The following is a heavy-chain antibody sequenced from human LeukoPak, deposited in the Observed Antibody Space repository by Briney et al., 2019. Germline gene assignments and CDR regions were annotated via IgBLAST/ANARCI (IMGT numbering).Heavy chain of an antibody. J-gene: IGHJ5*02. Sequence: SATLSLTYAVYGGSFSGYYWSWIRQPPGKGLEGIREIKHSGSTNYTPSPKSRVTISVDTSKNHFYLKLSSATAGDTAVYYCARVTARDWFDPWSQGTLVTVSS. CDR3: ARVTARDWFDP. CDR2: IKHSGST. CDR1: GGSFSGYY. V-gene: IGHV4-34*01. D-gene: IGHD6-6*01.